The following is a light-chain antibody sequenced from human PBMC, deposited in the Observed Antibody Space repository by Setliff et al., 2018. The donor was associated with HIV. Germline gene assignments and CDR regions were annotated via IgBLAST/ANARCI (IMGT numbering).Light chain of an antibody. Sequence: QSVLTQPRSVSGSRGQSVILSCTGASNDVGAYDYVSWYQQHPGKTPKLIIYDVSKRPSGVPARFSGFKSGNTASLTIFGLQPEDEADYYCCSYARSSTYVFGTGTKVTVL. V-gene: IGLV2-11*01. CDR3: CSYARSSTYV. CDR2: DVS. CDR1: SNDVGAYDY. J-gene: IGLJ1*01.